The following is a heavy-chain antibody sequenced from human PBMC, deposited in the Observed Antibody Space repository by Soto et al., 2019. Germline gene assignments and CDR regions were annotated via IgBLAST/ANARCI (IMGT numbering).Heavy chain of an antibody. V-gene: IGHV1-18*01. D-gene: IGHD1-26*01. Sequence: ASVKVSCKASGYTFSTYGISWVRQAPGQGLEWLGWISAYNDDTNYAQKLQGRVTMTTDTSTSTAYMELRSLGSDDTAVYYCARDREVVGTISYYYGVDVWGQGSTVTV. CDR1: GYTFSTYG. J-gene: IGHJ6*02. CDR3: ARDREVVGTISYYYGVDV. CDR2: ISAYNDDT.